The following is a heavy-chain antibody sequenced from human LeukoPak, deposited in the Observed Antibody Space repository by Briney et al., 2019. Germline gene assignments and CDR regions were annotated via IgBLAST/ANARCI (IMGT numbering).Heavy chain of an antibody. Sequence: GGSLRLSCAASGFDFGAYEMNWGRQSPGKGLEWVAYFAGSDTTTYYADSVKGRFTISRDNARNSLYLQVNSLRAEDTALYYCTTLGYHLDSWGQGTLITVS. CDR1: GFDFGAYE. CDR3: TTLGYHLDS. CDR2: FAGSDTTT. D-gene: IGHD3-22*01. J-gene: IGHJ4*02. V-gene: IGHV3-48*03.